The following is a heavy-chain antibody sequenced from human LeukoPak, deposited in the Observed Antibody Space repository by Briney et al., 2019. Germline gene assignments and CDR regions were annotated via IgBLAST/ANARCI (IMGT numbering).Heavy chain of an antibody. J-gene: IGHJ5*02. V-gene: IGHV2-70*04. CDR2: IDWDDDK. Sequence: SGPALVKPTQTLTLTCTFSGFSLSTSGMRVSWIRQPPGKALEWLARIDWDDDKFYSTSLKTRLTISKDTSKNQVVLTMTNMDPVDTATYYCARGAYYDRSGYNWFDPWGQGTLVTVSS. D-gene: IGHD3-22*01. CDR3: ARGAYYDRSGYNWFDP. CDR1: GFSLSTSGMR.